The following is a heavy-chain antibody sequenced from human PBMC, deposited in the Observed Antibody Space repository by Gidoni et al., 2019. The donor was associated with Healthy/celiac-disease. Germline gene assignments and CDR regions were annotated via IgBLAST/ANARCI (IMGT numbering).Heavy chain of an antibody. CDR3: ACPGIRERFLGYYFDY. CDR2: ISSSSSTI. V-gene: IGHV3-48*02. J-gene: IGHJ4*02. CDR1: GFHFISYS. D-gene: IGHD3-3*01. Sequence: EVQLVESGGGLVLPGGSLRLSCDSSGFHFISYSMNWVRQAPGKGLEWVSYISSSSSTIYYADSVKGRFTISRDNAKNSLYLQMNSLRDEDTAVYYCACPGIRERFLGYYFDYWGQGTLVTVSS.